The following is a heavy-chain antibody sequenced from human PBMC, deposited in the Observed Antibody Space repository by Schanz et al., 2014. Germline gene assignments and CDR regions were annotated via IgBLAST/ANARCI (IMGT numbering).Heavy chain of an antibody. CDR2: ISAYNGNT. CDR1: GYTFTSYG. CDR3: ARDRGRGDLPGDI. V-gene: IGHV1-18*01. Sequence: QVQLVQSGAEVKKPGASVRVSCKASGYTFTSYGISWVRQAPGQGLEWMGWISAYNGNTKYPQKLQGRVTMTTDTSTSTDYMELRSLRSDDAAVYYCARDRGRGDLPGDIWGQGTMVTVSS. J-gene: IGHJ3*02. D-gene: IGHD4-17*01.